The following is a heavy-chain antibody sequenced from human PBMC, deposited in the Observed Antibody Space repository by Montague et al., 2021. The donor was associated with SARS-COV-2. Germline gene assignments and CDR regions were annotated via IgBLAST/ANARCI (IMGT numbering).Heavy chain of an antibody. CDR1: GASISSYY. J-gene: IGHJ5*02. V-gene: IGHV4-59*01. CDR3: ARGFAGTFCGGHCYDNWFDP. CDR2: IYYSGST. Sequence: SETLSLTCTVSGASISSYYWSWIRQPPGKGLEWIGYIYYSGSTNYNPSLKSRVTISVDTSKNQFSLKLSSVTAADTAVYYCARGFAGTFCGGHCYDNWFDPWGQGTLVTVSS. D-gene: IGHD2-21*02.